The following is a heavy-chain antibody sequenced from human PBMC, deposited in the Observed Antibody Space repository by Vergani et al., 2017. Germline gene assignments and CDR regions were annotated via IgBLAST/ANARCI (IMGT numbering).Heavy chain of an antibody. Sequence: QVQLVESGGGVVQPGRSLRLSCAASGFTFNQYGMHWVRQAPGKGLEWVAVTWYDGNNKQYADSVKGRFTISRDNSKSTMYLQMNSLRDEDTGVYYCAKQSGVLRYSSIDYWGQGTLVTVSS. CDR3: AKQSGVLRYSSIDY. V-gene: IGHV3-33*06. D-gene: IGHD3-9*01. CDR1: GFTFNQYG. CDR2: TWYDGNNK. J-gene: IGHJ4*02.